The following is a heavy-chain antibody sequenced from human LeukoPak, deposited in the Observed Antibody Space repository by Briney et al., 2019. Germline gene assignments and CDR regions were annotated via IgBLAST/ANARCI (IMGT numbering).Heavy chain of an antibody. J-gene: IGHJ3*02. CDR2: INTAGGT. CDR1: GFTFRSYD. D-gene: IGHD2/OR15-2a*01. Sequence: GGSLRLSCEASGFTFRSYDLHWVRQTAAKGLGWVSLINTAGGTFYSDSVRGRFTISREIAENSFYLQMNSLTADDTAVYYCAREAFTDATGYYFSPLDMWGQGTMVTVSS. CDR3: AREAFTDATGYYFSPLDM. V-gene: IGHV3-13*01.